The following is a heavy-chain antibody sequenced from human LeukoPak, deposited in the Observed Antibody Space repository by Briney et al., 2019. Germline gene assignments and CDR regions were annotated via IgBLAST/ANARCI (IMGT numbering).Heavy chain of an antibody. Sequence: SETLSLTCTVSGGSTSNYYWSWIRQPPGKGLEWIGYIHYSGSTNYNPSLKSRVTMSVDTSKNQFSLKLSSVTAADTAVYYCAREGTRADAFDIWGQGTMVTVSS. CDR1: GGSTSNYY. CDR3: AREGTRADAFDI. V-gene: IGHV4-59*01. D-gene: IGHD3-10*01. CDR2: IHYSGST. J-gene: IGHJ3*02.